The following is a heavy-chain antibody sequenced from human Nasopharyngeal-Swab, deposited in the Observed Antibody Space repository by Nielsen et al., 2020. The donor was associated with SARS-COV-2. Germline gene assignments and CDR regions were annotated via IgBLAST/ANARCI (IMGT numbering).Heavy chain of an antibody. CDR2: MNPSSGNT. V-gene: IGHV1-8*01. CDR3: ARGPATVTTSYYYYYMDV. D-gene: IGHD4-17*01. Sequence: ASVKVSCKASGYTFTSYDINWVRQATGQGLEWMGWMNPSSGNTGYAQKFQGRVTMTRNTSISTAYMELSSLRSEDTAVYYCARGPATVTTSYYYYYMDVWGKGTTVTVSS. J-gene: IGHJ6*03. CDR1: GYTFTSYD.